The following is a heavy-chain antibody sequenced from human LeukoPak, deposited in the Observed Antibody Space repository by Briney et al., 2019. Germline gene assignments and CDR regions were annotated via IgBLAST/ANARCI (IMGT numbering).Heavy chain of an antibody. Sequence: VKVSCKAFGYTFTTYDINWVRQATGQGLEWMGWVNPSSGVTRYAQKFQGRVTMTRNTSISTAYMELSSLRSEDTAVYYCAKNYDFLTGYASWGQGTLVTVSS. CDR2: VNPSSGVT. CDR1: GYTFTTYD. CDR3: AKNYDFLTGYAS. J-gene: IGHJ4*02. D-gene: IGHD3-9*01. V-gene: IGHV1-8*01.